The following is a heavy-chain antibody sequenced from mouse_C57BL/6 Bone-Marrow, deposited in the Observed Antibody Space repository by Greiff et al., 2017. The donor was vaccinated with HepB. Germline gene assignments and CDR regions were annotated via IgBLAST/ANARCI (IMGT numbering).Heavy chain of an antibody. CDR2: IYPSDSET. CDR3: ARSGITTGVATRYFDV. D-gene: IGHD1-1*01. CDR1: GYTFTSYW. V-gene: IGHV1-61*01. J-gene: IGHJ1*03. Sequence: QVQLQQPGAELVRPGSSVKLSCKASGYTFTSYWMDWVKQRPGQGLEWIGNIYPSDSETHYNQKFKDKATLTVDKSSSTAYMQLSSPTSEDSAVYYCARSGITTGVATRYFDVWGTGTTVTVSS.